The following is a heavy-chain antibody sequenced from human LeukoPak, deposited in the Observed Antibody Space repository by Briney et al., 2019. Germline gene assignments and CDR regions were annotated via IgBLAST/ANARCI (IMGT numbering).Heavy chain of an antibody. CDR2: IKQDGSEK. J-gene: IGHJ4*02. CDR1: GFTFSSYW. D-gene: IGHD3-10*01. CDR3: ARVAYGSGSYYNPRGEIDY. V-gene: IGHV3-7*01. Sequence: PGGSQRLSCAASGFTFSSYWMSWVRQAPGKGLEWVANIKQDGSEKYYVDSVKGRFTISRDNAKNSLYLQMNSLRAEDTAVYYCARVAYGSGSYYNPRGEIDYWGQGTLVTVSS.